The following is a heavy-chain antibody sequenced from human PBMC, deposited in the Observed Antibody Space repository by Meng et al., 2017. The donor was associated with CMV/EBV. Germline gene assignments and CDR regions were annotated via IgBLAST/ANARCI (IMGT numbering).Heavy chain of an antibody. CDR2: IYSTGGT. V-gene: IGHV4-4*07. J-gene: IGHJ4*02. D-gene: IGHD3-22*01. CDR3: ARERGDDSGYNFDS. Sequence: QVQLQESGPGMVKPSETLSPTCSVSGGFFSGFFWTWIRQPAGKGLEWIGRIYSTGGTNYNPSFESRVTISLDGSNNQFSLKLNSVTAADTAIYYCARERGDDSGYNFDSWGQGTLVTVSS. CDR1: GGFFSGFF.